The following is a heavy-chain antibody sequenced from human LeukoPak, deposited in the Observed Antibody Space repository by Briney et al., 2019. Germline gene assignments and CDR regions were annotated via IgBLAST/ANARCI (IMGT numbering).Heavy chain of an antibody. CDR3: ARDDGFYSDSSFQDY. CDR2: ISDDGSRT. J-gene: IGHJ4*02. D-gene: IGHD2/OR15-2a*01. Sequence: GGSLSLSCAASGFTLSYYWMHWVRQAPGKGLVWVSCISDDGSRTTYADSVKGRFAISRDNAKNTLYLQMNSLRAEDTAVYYCARDDGFYSDSSFQDYWGQGTLVTVSS. V-gene: IGHV3-74*01. CDR1: GFTLSYYW.